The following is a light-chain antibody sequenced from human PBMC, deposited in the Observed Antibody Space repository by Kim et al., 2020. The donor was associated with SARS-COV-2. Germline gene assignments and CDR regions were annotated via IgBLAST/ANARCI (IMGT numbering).Light chain of an antibody. CDR2: LGS. Sequence: PASISCRSSQSLLHSNGDNYLVWYLQKPGQSPQLLIYLGSNRASGVPDRFSGSGSGTDFTLKISRVEAEDVGVYYCMQALQTPPTFGQGTKVDIK. J-gene: IGKJ1*01. V-gene: IGKV2-28*01. CDR1: QSLLHSNGDNY. CDR3: MQALQTPPT.